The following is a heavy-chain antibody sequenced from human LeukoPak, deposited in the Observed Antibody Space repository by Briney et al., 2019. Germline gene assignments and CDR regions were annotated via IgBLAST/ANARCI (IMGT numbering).Heavy chain of an antibody. D-gene: IGHD3-16*02. V-gene: IGHV4-34*01. CDR3: ARVRDYVWGSYRKRPNYFDY. CDR2: FNHSGST. J-gene: IGHJ4*02. CDR1: GGSFSGYY. Sequence: ASETLSLTCAVYGGSFSGYYWSWIRQPPGKGLEWIGEFNHSGSTNYNPSLKSRVTISVDTSKNQFSLKLSSVTAADTAVYYCARVRDYVWGSYRKRPNYFDYWGQGTLVTVSS.